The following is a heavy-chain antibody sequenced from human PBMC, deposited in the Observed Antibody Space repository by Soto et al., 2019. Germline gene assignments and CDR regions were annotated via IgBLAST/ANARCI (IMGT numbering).Heavy chain of an antibody. V-gene: IGHV1-69*04. J-gene: IGHJ4*02. Sequence: SSVKVSCKASGGTFSSYTVSWVRQAPGQGLEWMGRIIPILGIANYAQKFQGRVTITADKSTSTAYMELSSLRSEDTAVYYCARDRWEYCSGGSCPTPYWGQGTLVTSPQ. CDR3: ARDRWEYCSGGSCPTPY. CDR2: IIPILGIA. CDR1: GGTFSSYT. D-gene: IGHD2-15*01.